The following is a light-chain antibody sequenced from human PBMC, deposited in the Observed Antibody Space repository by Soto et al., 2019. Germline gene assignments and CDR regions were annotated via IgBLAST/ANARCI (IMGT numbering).Light chain of an antibody. Sequence: LWTQSPATLSLSPGDRATLSCRASQSVSSYLAWHQQTPGPAPRLLIYAASNRATGTPASFSGSGSATYSPLTISRLEPEYFAVYYCQQRSNSPTFGQGTRLEIK. V-gene: IGKV3-11*01. J-gene: IGKJ5*01. CDR3: QQRSNSPT. CDR2: AAS. CDR1: QSVSSY.